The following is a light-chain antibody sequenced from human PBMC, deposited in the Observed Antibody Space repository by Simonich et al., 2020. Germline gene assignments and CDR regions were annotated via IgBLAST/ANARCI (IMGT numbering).Light chain of an antibody. J-gene: IGKJ2*01. CDR3: QQYYSTPYT. V-gene: IGKV4-1*01. CDR1: QSVLYSSNNKNY. CDR2: WAP. Sequence: DIVMTQSPDSLAVSLGERATINCKSSQSVLYSSNNKNYLAWYQQKPGQPPKLLFYWAPTRESGVPDRFSGSGSGTDFTLTISSLQAEDVAVYYCQQYYSTPYTFGQGTKLEIK.